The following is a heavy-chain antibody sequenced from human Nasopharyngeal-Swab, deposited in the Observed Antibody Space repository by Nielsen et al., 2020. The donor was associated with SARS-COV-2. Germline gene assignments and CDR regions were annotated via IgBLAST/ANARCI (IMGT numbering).Heavy chain of an antibody. CDR1: GFTFSSYW. V-gene: IGHV3-7*03. J-gene: IGHJ6*02. CDR2: IKKDGSEK. Sequence: GESLMISWAASGFTFSSYWMSWVRQAPWKGLEWVSNIKKDGSEKYYVDSVKGRFTISRDNAKNSLYLQMNSLRAEDTAVYYCAREGYNWNSGSPYGMDVWGQGTTVTVSS. CDR3: AREGYNWNSGSPYGMDV. D-gene: IGHD1-7*01.